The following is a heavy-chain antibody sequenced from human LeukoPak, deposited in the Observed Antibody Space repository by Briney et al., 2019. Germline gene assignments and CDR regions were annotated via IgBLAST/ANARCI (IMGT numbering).Heavy chain of an antibody. CDR2: IYLRGNT. D-gene: IGHD4-17*01. V-gene: IGHV4-4*02. Sequence: TSETLSLTCAISGGSITSSNWRTWVRQPPGKGLEWVGEIYLRGNTNYNPSLESRVSISVDESKTQLSLRLESVTAADTAVYYCARGTITTVTDSWGPGTLVTVSS. J-gene: IGHJ4*02. CDR3: ARGTITTVTDS. CDR1: GGSITSSNW.